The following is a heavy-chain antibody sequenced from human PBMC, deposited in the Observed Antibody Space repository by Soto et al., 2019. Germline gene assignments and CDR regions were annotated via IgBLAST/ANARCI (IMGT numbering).Heavy chain of an antibody. J-gene: IGHJ5*02. CDR1: GGSFSGYY. V-gene: IGHV4-34*01. CDR2: INHSGST. D-gene: IGHD2-15*01. Sequence: SETLSLTCAVYGGSFSGYYWSWIRQPPGKGLEWIGEINHSGSTNYNPSLKSRVTISVDTSKNQFSLKLSSVTAADTAVYYCARKKYCSGGSCYGGFNPWGQGTLVTVSS. CDR3: ARKKYCSGGSCYGGFNP.